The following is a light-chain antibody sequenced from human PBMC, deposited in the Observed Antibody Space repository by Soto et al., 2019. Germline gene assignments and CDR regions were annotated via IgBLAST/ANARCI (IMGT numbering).Light chain of an antibody. Sequence: EIVMTQSPATSSMSQGERATLSCRASQSVSSNLAWYQQKPGQAPRLLIYGASTRSTGITARFSGSGSGTEFTLTTRSPPSEDSAVYFCQQYNNCPRTLCQGTKL. CDR3: QQYNNCPRT. V-gene: IGKV3-15*01. CDR2: GAS. CDR1: QSVSSN. J-gene: IGKJ1*01.